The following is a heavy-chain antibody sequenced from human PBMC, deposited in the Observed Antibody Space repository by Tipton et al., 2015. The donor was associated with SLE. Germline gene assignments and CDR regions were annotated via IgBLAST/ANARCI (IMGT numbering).Heavy chain of an antibody. CDR2: IQYDGRKK. J-gene: IGHJ6*02. Sequence: SLRLSCAASGFTFSTSDMYWVRQAPGKGLEWVAFIQYDGRKKDHAHFVTGRFTISRDNAKKSLYLQMNSLRAEDTAVYYCARDRQRKKVVNSYYYYYYGMDVWGQGTTVTVSS. D-gene: IGHD4-23*01. CDR1: GFTFSTSD. CDR3: ARDRQRKKVVNSYYYYYYGMDV. V-gene: IGHV3-30*12.